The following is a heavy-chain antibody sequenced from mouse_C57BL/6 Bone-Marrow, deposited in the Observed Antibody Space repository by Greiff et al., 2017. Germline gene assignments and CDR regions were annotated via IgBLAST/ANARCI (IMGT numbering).Heavy chain of an antibody. V-gene: IGHV12-3*01. J-gene: IGHJ1*03. CDR3: AGERTGTGYFDV. D-gene: IGHD4-1*01. Sequence: VQRVESGPGLVKPSQSLFLTCSITGFPITSGYYWIWIRQSPGKPLEWMGYITHSGETFYNPSLQSPISITRETSKNQFFLQLNSVTTEDTAMYYCAGERTGTGYFDVWGTGTTVTVSS. CDR1: GFPITSGYY. CDR2: ITHSGET.